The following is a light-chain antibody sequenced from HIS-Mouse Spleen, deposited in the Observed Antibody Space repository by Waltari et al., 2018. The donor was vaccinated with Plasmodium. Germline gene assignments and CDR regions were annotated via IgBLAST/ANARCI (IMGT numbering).Light chain of an antibody. CDR2: AAS. CDR1: QGISSY. CDR3: QQYYSYPLT. V-gene: IGKV1-8*01. J-gene: IGKJ4*01. Sequence: AIRMTQSPSSFSASTGDRVTITCRASQGISSYLDWYQQKPGKAPKLLIYAASNLQSGAPSSVSGSGSGTDFTLTISCLQSEELATYYCQQYYSYPLTFGGGTKVEIK.